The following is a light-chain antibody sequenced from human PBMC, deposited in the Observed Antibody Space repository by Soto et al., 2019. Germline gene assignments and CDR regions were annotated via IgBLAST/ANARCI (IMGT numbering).Light chain of an antibody. CDR2: AAS. J-gene: IGKJ3*01. CDR1: QSISSY. Sequence: DIQMTQSPSSLSASVGDRVTITCRASQSISSYLNWYQQKPGKAPKLLIYAASSLQSGVPSRFSGSGSGTDFTLTISSLQPEDFATYYCKQSYSTPLTFAPGTKVDI. CDR3: KQSYSTPLT. V-gene: IGKV1-39*01.